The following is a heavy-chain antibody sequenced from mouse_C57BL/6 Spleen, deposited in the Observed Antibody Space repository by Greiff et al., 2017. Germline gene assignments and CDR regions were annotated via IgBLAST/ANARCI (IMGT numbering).Heavy chain of an antibody. V-gene: IGHV1-55*01. D-gene: IGHD1-1*01. J-gene: IGHJ1*03. CDR2: IYPGSGST. CDR3: ARGPINGGSSGWYFDV. CDR1: GYTFTSYW. Sequence: QVQLKQPGAELVKPGASVKMSCKASGYTFTSYWITWVKQRPGQGLEWIGDIYPGSGSTNYNEKFKSKATLTVDTSSSTAYMQLSSLTSEDSAVYYCARGPINGGSSGWYFDVWGTGTTVTVSS.